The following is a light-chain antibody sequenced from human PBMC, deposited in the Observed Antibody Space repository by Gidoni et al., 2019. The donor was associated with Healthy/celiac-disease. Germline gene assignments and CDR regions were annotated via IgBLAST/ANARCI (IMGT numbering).Light chain of an antibody. J-gene: IGLJ2*01. CDR1: SSDVGGYNY. CDR2: DVS. Sequence: QSALTPPRSVSGSPGQSVTISCTGTSSDVGGYNYVSWYQQHPGKAPKLMIYDVSKRPSGVPDRFSGSKSGNTASLTISGLQAEDEADYYCCSYAGSYTQVFGGGTKLTVL. CDR3: CSYAGSYTQV. V-gene: IGLV2-11*01.